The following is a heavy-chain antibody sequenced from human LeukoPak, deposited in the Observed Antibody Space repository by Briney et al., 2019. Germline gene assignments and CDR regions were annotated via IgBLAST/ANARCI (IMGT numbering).Heavy chain of an antibody. Sequence: SETLSLTCTVSGGSISSYYWSWIRQPPGKGLEWIGYIYYSGSTNYNPSLKSRVTISVDTSKNQFSLKLSSVTAADTAVYYCARVVRETTGGVAFDIWGQGTMVTVSS. CDR1: GGSISSYY. V-gene: IGHV4-59*01. CDR3: ARVVRETTGGVAFDI. CDR2: IYYSGST. J-gene: IGHJ3*02. D-gene: IGHD2-8*02.